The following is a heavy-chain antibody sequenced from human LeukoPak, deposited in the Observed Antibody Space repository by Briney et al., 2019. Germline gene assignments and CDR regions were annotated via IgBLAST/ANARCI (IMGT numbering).Heavy chain of an antibody. Sequence: GGSLRLSCAASGFTFSSYSMNWVRQAPGKGLEWVSSISSSSSYIYYADSVKGRFTISRDNAKNSLYLQMNSLRAEDTAVYYCARGYGSGSYAAPFDPWGQGTLVTVSS. D-gene: IGHD3-10*01. CDR1: GFTFSSYS. V-gene: IGHV3-21*01. CDR3: ARGYGSGSYAAPFDP. J-gene: IGHJ5*02. CDR2: ISSSSSYI.